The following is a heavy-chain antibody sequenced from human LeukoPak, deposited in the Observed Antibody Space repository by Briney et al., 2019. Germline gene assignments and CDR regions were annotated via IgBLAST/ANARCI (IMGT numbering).Heavy chain of an antibody. V-gene: IGHV1-69*05. J-gene: IGHJ5*02. D-gene: IGHD2-15*01. CDR2: IIPIFGTA. Sequence: SVKVSCKASGGTFSSYAISWVRQAPGQGLEWMGGIIPIFGTANYAQKFQGRVTITTGESTSTAYMELSSLRSEDTAVYYCARSPNPSGGTGYNWFDPWGQGTLVTVSS. CDR1: GGTFSSYA. CDR3: ARSPNPSGGTGYNWFDP.